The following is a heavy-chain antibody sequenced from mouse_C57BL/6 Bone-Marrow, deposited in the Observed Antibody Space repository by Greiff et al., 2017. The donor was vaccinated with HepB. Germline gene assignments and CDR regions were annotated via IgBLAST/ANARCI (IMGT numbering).Heavy chain of an antibody. Sequence: LVESGAELARPGASVKLSCKASGYTFTSYGISWVKQRTGQGLEWIGEIYPRSGNTYYNEKFKGKATLTADKSSSTAYMELRSLTSEDSAVYFCARRLYQILYYFDYWGQGTTLTVSS. V-gene: IGHV1-81*01. CDR3: ARRLYQILYYFDY. CDR1: GYTFTSYG. CDR2: IYPRSGNT. D-gene: IGHD2-12*01. J-gene: IGHJ2*01.